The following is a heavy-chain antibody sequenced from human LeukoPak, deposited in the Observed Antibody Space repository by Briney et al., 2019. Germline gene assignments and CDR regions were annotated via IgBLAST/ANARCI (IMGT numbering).Heavy chain of an antibody. V-gene: IGHV3-30-3*01. D-gene: IGHD5-18*01. CDR3: AGTPDTATFDY. Sequence: PGGSLRLSCAASGFTFSSYAMHWVRQAPGKGLEWVAVISYDGSNKYYADSVKGRFTISRDNSKNTLYLQMNSLRAEDTAVYYCAGTPDTATFDYWGQGTLVTVSS. CDR1: GFTFSSYA. J-gene: IGHJ4*02. CDR2: ISYDGSNK.